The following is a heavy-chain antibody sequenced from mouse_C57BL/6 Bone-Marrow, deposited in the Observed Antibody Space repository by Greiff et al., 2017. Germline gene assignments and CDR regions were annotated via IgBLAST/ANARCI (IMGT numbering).Heavy chain of an antibody. D-gene: IGHD1-1*01. Sequence: QVQLKQSGPELARPWASVKISCQAFYTFSRRVHFAIRDTNYWMQWVKQRPGQGLEWIVAIYPGNGDTSYNQKFKVKATVTADKSSSTAYMQLRSLTSEDSAVYYCACALGAYGSSLDWYFDVWGTGTTVTVSS. V-gene: IGHV1-87*01. J-gene: IGHJ1*03. CDR1: YTFSRRVH. CDR3: SEDSAVYYCACALGAYGSSLDWYFDV. CDR2: GQGLEWIV.